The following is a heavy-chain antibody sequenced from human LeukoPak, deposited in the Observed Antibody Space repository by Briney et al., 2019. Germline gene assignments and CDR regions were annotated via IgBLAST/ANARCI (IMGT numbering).Heavy chain of an antibody. Sequence: SETLSLTCTVSGGSINSTNNYWGWVRQPPGKGLVWIGTIFYSGSTYYNPSLKSRVTISGDTSKNQFSLKLTSVTAADTAVYYCARHIGFDAFDIGGQGTMVTVSS. V-gene: IGHV4-39*01. CDR3: ARHIGFDAFDI. CDR2: IFYSGST. J-gene: IGHJ3*02. CDR1: GGSINSTNNY. D-gene: IGHD3-10*01.